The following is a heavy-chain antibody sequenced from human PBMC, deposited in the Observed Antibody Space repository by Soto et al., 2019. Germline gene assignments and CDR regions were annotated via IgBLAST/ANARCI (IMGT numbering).Heavy chain of an antibody. CDR1: GYTFTSYA. V-gene: IGHV1-3*01. CDR3: ARLTPDYYDSSGYYYPRGSFDY. Sequence: ASVKVSCKASGYTFTSYAMHWVRQAPGQRLEWMGWINAGNGNTKYSQKFQGRVTVTSDTSARTAFMELSSLRSEDTAVYYCARLTPDYYDSSGYYYPRGSFDYWGQGTLVTVSS. D-gene: IGHD3-22*01. J-gene: IGHJ4*02. CDR2: INAGNGNT.